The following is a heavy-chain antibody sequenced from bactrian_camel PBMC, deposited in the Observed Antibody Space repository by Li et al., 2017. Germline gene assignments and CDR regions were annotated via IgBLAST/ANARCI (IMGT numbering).Heavy chain of an antibody. D-gene: IGHD5*01. CDR1: GTINNNLC. CDR3: AADPPCRGVSTDWGPQVADFDY. J-gene: IGHJ6*01. Sequence: HVQLVESGGGSVQTGGSLTLSCEVSGTINNNLCMGWFREAPGKVREGVAIIDTDGRTFYADSVAGRFTISQDNSRNTLSLQMNDLKPEDTAMYYCAADPPCRGVSTDWGPQVADFDYWGQGTQVTVS. V-gene: IGHV3S53*01. CDR2: IDTDGRT.